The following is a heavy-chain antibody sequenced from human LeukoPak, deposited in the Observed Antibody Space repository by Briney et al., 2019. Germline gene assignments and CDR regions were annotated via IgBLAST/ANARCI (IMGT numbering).Heavy chain of an antibody. CDR2: ISGSGGST. J-gene: IGHJ6*02. CDR1: GFTFSSYA. V-gene: IGHV3-23*01. D-gene: IGHD3-3*01. CDR3: ARDCYEPDRYYYNYYGMDV. Sequence: GGSLRLSCAASGFTFSSYAMSWVRQAPGKGLEWVSAISGSGGSTYYADSVKGRFTISRDNSKNTLYLQMNSLRAEDTAVYYCARDCYEPDRYYYNYYGMDVWGQGTTVTVSS.